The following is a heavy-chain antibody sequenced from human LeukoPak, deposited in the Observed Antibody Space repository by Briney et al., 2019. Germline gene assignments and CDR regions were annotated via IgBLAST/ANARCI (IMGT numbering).Heavy chain of an antibody. CDR2: IIPIFGTA. D-gene: IGHD6-13*01. V-gene: IGHV1-69*06. J-gene: IGHJ5*02. Sequence: SVKVSCKASGGTFSSYAISWVRQAPGQGLEWMGGIIPIFGTANYAQKFQGRVTITADKSTSTAYMELSSLRSEDTAVYYCTSIAAAGTGGWFDPWGQGTLVTVSS. CDR3: TSIAAAGTGGWFDP. CDR1: GGTFSSYA.